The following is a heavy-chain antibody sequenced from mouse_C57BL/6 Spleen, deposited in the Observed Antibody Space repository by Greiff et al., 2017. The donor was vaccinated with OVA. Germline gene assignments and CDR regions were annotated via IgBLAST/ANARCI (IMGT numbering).Heavy chain of an antibody. D-gene: IGHD1-1*01. V-gene: IGHV1-15*01. J-gene: IGHJ3*01. Sequence: QVQLQQSGAELVRPGASVTLSCKASGYTFTDYEMHWVKQTPVHGLEWIGAIDPETGGTAYNQKFKGKAILSADKSSSTAYMELRSLTSEDSAVYYCTRSVDYGSPFAYWGQGALVTVSA. CDR2: IDPETGGT. CDR3: TRSVDYGSPFAY. CDR1: GYTFTDYE.